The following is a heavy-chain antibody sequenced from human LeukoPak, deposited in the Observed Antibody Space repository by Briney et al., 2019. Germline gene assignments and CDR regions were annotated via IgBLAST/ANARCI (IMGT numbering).Heavy chain of an antibody. V-gene: IGHV4-59*11. D-gene: IGHD3-22*01. CDR3: AKSNGYGLIDI. J-gene: IGHJ3*02. Sequence: SETLSLTCTVSGGSISSHYWSWIRQPPGKGLEWIGYIFYSGGTNYNPSLKSRVTISLDSSRNQFSLKLNSVTAADTAVYYCAKSNGYGLIDIWGQGTMVTVSS. CDR1: GGSISSHY. CDR2: IFYSGGT.